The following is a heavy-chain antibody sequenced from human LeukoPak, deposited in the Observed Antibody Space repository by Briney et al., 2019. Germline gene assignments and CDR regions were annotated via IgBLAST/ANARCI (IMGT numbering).Heavy chain of an antibody. J-gene: IGHJ5*02. V-gene: IGHV4-59*01. CDR2: IYYTGSI. CDR1: GGSISTYY. D-gene: IGHD3-10*01. Sequence: PSETLSLTCALSGGSISTYYWSWVRQPPGKGLEWIGYIYYTGSIDYNPSLKSRVTMSVDTSKNQFSLKLSSVTAADTAVYSCARGSVRGEFDPWGQGTLVTVSS. CDR3: ARGSVRGEFDP.